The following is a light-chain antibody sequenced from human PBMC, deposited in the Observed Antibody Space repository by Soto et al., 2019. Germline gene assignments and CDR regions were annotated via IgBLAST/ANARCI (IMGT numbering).Light chain of an antibody. CDR3: QSYDSSLSAL. J-gene: IGLJ3*02. Sequence: QSVLTQPPSVSGAPGQRVTISCTGSSSNIGAGYDVHWYQQLPGTAPKLLIYGNSNRPSGVPDRFSGSKSGTSASLAITGLQAEXEADYYCQSYDSSLSALFGGGTKLT. V-gene: IGLV1-40*01. CDR2: GNS. CDR1: SSNIGAGYD.